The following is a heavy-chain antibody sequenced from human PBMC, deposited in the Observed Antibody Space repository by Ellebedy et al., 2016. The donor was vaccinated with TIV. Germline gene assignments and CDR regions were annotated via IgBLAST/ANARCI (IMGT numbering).Heavy chain of an antibody. CDR1: GGSISDYS. Sequence: SETLSLTCTVSGGSISDYSWSWIRHPTGKGLECIGYINYSGRINLNPSLRSRVTISVDTSKNQFSLKLTSVTAADTAVSYCARSLFSGGGSGGYWGQGTLVSVSP. D-gene: IGHD2-15*01. CDR2: INYSGRI. CDR3: ARSLFSGGGSGGY. J-gene: IGHJ4*02. V-gene: IGHV4-59*01.